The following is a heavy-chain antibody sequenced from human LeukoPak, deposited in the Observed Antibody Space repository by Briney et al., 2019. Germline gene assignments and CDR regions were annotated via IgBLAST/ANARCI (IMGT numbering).Heavy chain of an antibody. CDR3: ASSYYDFWSGLWNWFDP. CDR1: GGSISSSSYY. Sequence: PSETLSLTCTVSGGSISSSSYYWGWIRQPPGKELEWIGSIYYSGSTYYNPSLKSRVTISVDTSKNQFSLKLSSVTAADTAVYYCASSYYDFWSGLWNWFDPWGQGTLVTVSP. V-gene: IGHV4-39*07. CDR2: IYYSGST. J-gene: IGHJ5*02. D-gene: IGHD3-3*01.